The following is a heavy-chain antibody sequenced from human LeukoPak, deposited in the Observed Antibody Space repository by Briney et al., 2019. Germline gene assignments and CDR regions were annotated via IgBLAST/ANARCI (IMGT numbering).Heavy chain of an antibody. CDR1: GFSFSNYW. V-gene: IGHV3-74*01. Sequence: PGGSLRLSWAASGFSFSNYWMHWFRQARGKGLVWVTRMNSDGSATYYADSVQGRFTISRDNAKNTLYLQMNSLRAEDTAMYFCAKGPNYFDSWGQGTLVTVSS. CDR3: AKGPNYFDS. CDR2: MNSDGSAT. J-gene: IGHJ4*02.